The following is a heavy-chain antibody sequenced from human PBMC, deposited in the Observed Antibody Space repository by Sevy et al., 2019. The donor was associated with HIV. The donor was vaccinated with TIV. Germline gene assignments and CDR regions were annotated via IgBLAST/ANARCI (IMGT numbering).Heavy chain of an antibody. CDR1: GFTFSSYA. CDR2: ISYDGSNK. V-gene: IGHV3-30-3*01. J-gene: IGHJ6*02. Sequence: GGSLRLSCAASGFTFSSYAMHWVRQAPGKGLEWVAVISYDGSNKYYADSVKGRFTISRDNSKKTLYLQMNSLTAEDTAVYYCARVLGYCSGGSCYSVKIYYYYGMDVWGQGTTVTVSS. D-gene: IGHD2-15*01. CDR3: ARVLGYCSGGSCYSVKIYYYYGMDV.